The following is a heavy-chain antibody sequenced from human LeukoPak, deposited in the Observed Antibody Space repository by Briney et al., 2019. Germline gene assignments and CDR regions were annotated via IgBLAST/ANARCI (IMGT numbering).Heavy chain of an antibody. J-gene: IGHJ5*02. V-gene: IGHV1-8*01. D-gene: IGHD6-6*01. CDR1: GYTFTSYD. Sequence: ASVKGSCKASGYTFTSYDINWVRQATGQGLEWMGWMNPNSGNTGYAQKFQGRVTMTRNTSISTAYMELSSLRSEDTAVYYCARVRIAAANWFDPWGQGTLVTVSS. CDR3: ARVRIAAANWFDP. CDR2: MNPNSGNT.